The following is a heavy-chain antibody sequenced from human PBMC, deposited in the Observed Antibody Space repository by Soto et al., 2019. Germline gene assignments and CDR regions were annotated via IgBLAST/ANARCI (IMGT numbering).Heavy chain of an antibody. J-gene: IGHJ6*04. D-gene: IGHD2-2*01. CDR2: VSHSGST. V-gene: IGHV4-4*02. Sequence: QVHLLESGPGLVKPSGTLSLTCTVSGGSISSRNRWSWVRHSPGKGLEWIGEVSHSGSTNSNPSLKSRVTISLDKSNNQFSLNLESMTAADAAVYFCANTRGLGLLDAWGKGTTVVVSS. CDR1: GGSISSRNR. CDR3: ANTRGLGLLDA.